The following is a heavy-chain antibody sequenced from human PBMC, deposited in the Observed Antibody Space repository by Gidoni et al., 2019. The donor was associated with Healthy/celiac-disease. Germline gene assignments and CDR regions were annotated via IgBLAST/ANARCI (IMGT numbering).Heavy chain of an antibody. Sequence: EVQLVESGGGLVKPGRSLRLSCTASGFTFGDYAMCWFRQAPGKGLEWVGFIRSKAYGGTTEYAASVKGRFTISRDDSKSIAYLQMNSLKTEDTAVYYCTRVYYYDSSGYRYYFDYWGQGTLVTVSS. J-gene: IGHJ4*02. CDR3: TRVYYYDSSGYRYYFDY. CDR1: GFTFGDYA. D-gene: IGHD3-22*01. V-gene: IGHV3-49*05. CDR2: IRSKAYGGTT.